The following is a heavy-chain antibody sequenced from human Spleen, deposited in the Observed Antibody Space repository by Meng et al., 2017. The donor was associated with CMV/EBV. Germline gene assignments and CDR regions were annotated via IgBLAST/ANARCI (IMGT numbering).Heavy chain of an antibody. J-gene: IGHJ4*02. Sequence: GESLKISCAASEFTFSSYAMSWVRQAPGKGLEWVSVIYSGDNNTYYADSVKGRFTISRDNSKNTLYLQMNGLRAEDTAVYYCARSNFWSGYSEFDYWGQGALVTVSS. CDR3: ARSNFWSGYSEFDY. CDR1: EFTFSSYA. D-gene: IGHD3-3*01. V-gene: IGHV3-23*03. CDR2: IYSGDNNT.